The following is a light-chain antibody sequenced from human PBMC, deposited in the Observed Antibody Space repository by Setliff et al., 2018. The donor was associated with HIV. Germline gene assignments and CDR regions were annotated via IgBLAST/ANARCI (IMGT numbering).Light chain of an antibody. CDR1: SSDIGGYNY. V-gene: IGLV2-14*03. CDR3: CSYAGSGTYV. J-gene: IGLJ1*01. Sequence: QSMLTQPASVSGSPGQSITISCTGTSSDIGGYNYVSWYQQHPGKAPKLMIYDVSNRPSGVSDRFSGSKSGNTASLTNSGLQAEDEADYYCCSYAGSGTYVFGSGTKVTVL. CDR2: DVS.